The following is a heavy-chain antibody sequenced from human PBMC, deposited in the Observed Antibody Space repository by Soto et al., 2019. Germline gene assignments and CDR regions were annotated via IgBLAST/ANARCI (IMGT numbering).Heavy chain of an antibody. CDR2: INPSGGST. CDR1: GYTFTSYY. CDR3: ARERAYYYDSSGYYYYGMDV. D-gene: IGHD3-22*01. V-gene: IGHV1-46*01. J-gene: IGHJ6*02. Sequence: VSVKSSCQASGYTFTSYYMHWRRQAPGQGLEWMGIINPSGGSTSYAQKFQGRVTMTRDTSTSTVYMELSSLRSEDTAVYYCARERAYYYDSSGYYYYGMDVWGQGTTVTVSS.